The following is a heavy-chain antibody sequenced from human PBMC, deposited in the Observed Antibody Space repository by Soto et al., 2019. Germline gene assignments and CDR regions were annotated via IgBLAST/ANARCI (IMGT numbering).Heavy chain of an antibody. CDR2: LNPNTDKT. CDR1: GYTFSNYD. J-gene: IGHJ3*02. V-gene: IGHV1-8*01. D-gene: IGHD5-12*01. Sequence: QVQLVQSGAEVKKPGASVKVSCKASGYTFSNYDINWVRQATGQGLEWMGWLNPNTDKTGSAQKFQGRVTMTRNTSISTAYLEVSGLRSDDTAVYYCARGIKGLPPSAFDIWGQGTRVTVSS. CDR3: ARGIKGLPPSAFDI.